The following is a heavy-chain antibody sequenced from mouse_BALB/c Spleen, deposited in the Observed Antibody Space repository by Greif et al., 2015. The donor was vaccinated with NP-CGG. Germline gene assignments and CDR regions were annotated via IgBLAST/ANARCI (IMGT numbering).Heavy chain of an antibody. D-gene: IGHD2-14*01. CDR2: IDPANGNT. CDR3: AKYYRYPYYAMDY. V-gene: IGHV14-3*02. J-gene: IGHJ4*01. CDR1: GFNIKDTY. Sequence: DVQLQESGAELVKPGASVKLSCTASGFNIKDTYMHWVKQRPEQGLEWIGRIDPANGNTKYDPKFQGKATITADTSSNTADLQLSSLTSEDTAVYYCAKYYRYPYYAMDYWGQGTSVTVSS.